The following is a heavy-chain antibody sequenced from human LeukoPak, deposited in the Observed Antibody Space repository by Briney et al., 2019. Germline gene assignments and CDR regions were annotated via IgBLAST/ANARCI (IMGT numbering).Heavy chain of an antibody. Sequence: ASVKVSCKASGYTFTSYAMHWVRQAPGQRLEWMGWINAGNGNTKYSQKFQGRVTITRDTSASTAYMELSSLRSEDTAVYYCARDSPTDTAMADDAFDIWGQGTMVTVSS. J-gene: IGHJ3*02. V-gene: IGHV1-3*01. D-gene: IGHD5-18*01. CDR3: ARDSPTDTAMADDAFDI. CDR2: INAGNGNT. CDR1: GYTFTSYA.